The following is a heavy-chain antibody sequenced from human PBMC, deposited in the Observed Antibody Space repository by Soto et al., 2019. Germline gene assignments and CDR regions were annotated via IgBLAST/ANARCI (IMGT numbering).Heavy chain of an antibody. D-gene: IGHD3-10*01. V-gene: IGHV4-59*08. CDR2: IYYSGST. Sequence: PSETLSLTCTVSGGSISSYYWRWIRQPPGKGLEWIGSIYYSGSTNYNSSLKSRVTISIDTSKNQFSLKLSSVTAADTAMYYCSRLHKYYYGSGHDAFDIWGQGTMVTFSS. CDR3: SRLHKYYYGSGHDAFDI. J-gene: IGHJ3*02. CDR1: GGSISSYY.